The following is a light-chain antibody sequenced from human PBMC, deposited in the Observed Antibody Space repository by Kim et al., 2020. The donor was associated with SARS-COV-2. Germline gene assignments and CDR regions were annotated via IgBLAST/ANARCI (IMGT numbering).Light chain of an antibody. V-gene: IGKV3-15*01. CDR3: QQYNDWPLT. Sequence: VFPGERATLSCRTGQTIGRDLAWYQQKPGQAPRLLIYGVSTRATGIPATFTGSGSGTEFTLTISSLQSEDFAVYYCQQYNDWPLTFGGGTKVDIK. CDR1: QTIGRD. J-gene: IGKJ4*01. CDR2: GVS.